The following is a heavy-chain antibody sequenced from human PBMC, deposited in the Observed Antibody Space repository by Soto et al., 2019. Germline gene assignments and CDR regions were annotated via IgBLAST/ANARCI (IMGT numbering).Heavy chain of an antibody. D-gene: IGHD6-6*01. J-gene: IGHJ6*02. CDR2: INPDSGGT. V-gene: IGHV1-2*02. Sequence: QVQLLQSGAEVKKPGASVKVSCKASGYTFSAYYMHWVRQAPGEGLEWMGWINPDSGGTTYTQRFQGRVTMTRETSINTAYMDLSSLRSDDTAVYYCAKESKWYSPSSRSYDYSMDVWGQGTTVTVSS. CDR3: AKESKWYSPSSRSYDYSMDV. CDR1: GYTFSAYY.